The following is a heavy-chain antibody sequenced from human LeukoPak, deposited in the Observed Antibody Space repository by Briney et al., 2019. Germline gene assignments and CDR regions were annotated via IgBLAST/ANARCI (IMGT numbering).Heavy chain of an antibody. Sequence: GRSLRLSCAASGFTFSSYAMHWVRQAPGKGLEWVAVISYDGSNKYYADSVKGRFTISRDNSKNTLYLQMNSLRAEDTAVYYCATDRLHSSLDYWGQGTLVTVSS. CDR1: GFTFSSYA. CDR2: ISYDGSNK. V-gene: IGHV3-30*04. CDR3: ATDRLHSSLDY. D-gene: IGHD6-19*01. J-gene: IGHJ4*02.